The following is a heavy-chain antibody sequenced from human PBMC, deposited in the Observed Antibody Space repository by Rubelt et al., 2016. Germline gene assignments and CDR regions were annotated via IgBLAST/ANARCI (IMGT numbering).Heavy chain of an antibody. CDR1: FTFSSYA. D-gene: IGHD6-19*01. CDR3: ASDSSGWYGGFDY. CDR2: ISSNGGST. Sequence: FTFSSYAMHWVRQAPGKGLEYVSAISSNGGSTYYADSVKGRFTISRDTSKNTLYLQMSSLRAEETAGYYCASDSSGWYGGFDYWGQGTLVTVSS. J-gene: IGHJ4*02. V-gene: IGHV3-64D*06.